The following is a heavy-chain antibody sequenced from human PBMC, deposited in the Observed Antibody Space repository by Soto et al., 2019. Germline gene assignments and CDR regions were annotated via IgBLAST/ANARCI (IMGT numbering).Heavy chain of an antibody. CDR3: AGTSWHYYYGMDL. D-gene: IGHD1-1*01. J-gene: IGHJ6*02. CDR1: GVTFNSYA. CDR2: IIPVFDKP. V-gene: IGHV1-69*19. Sequence: QVQLEQSGAEVKKSGSSVKISCKASGVTFNSYALSWVRQAPGQGLEWMGGIIPVFDKPTYAQKFLGRVTITADESTNTGYMELSSLRSEDKAVYYCAGTSWHYYYGMDLWGQGTTVTVSS.